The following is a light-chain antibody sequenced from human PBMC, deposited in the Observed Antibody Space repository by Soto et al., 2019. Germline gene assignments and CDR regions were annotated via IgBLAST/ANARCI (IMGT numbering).Light chain of an antibody. CDR1: QSVSSK. V-gene: IGKV3-20*01. CDR2: GAS. Sequence: DIALTQSPGTLSVSPGETATLYCRASQSVSSKLSGYQQKPGQAPSLLIYGASSRATGIPDRFSGSGFGTDFNLTISRLEPEDFAVYYCQPYAISLFAFGPGTNWDIK. CDR3: QPYAISLFA. J-gene: IGKJ3*01.